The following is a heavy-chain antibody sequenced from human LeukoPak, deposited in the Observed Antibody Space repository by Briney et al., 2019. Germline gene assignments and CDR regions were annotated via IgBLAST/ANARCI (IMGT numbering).Heavy chain of an antibody. CDR2: FDPEDGET. D-gene: IGHD1-26*01. J-gene: IGHJ4*02. CDR1: GYTLTELS. V-gene: IGHV1-24*01. Sequence: ASVKVSCKVSGYTLTELSMHWVRQAPGKGLEWMGGFDPEDGETIYAQKFQGRVTMTEDTSTDTAYMELSSLRSEDTAVYYCATGPVGVPIWVFDYWGQGTLVTVSS. CDR3: ATGPVGVPIWVFDY.